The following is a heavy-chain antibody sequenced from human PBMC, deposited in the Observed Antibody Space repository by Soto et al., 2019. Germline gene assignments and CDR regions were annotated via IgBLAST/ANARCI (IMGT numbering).Heavy chain of an antibody. V-gene: IGHV4-59*01. J-gene: IGHJ5*02. CDR1: GGSISSYY. CDR3: ARVSWGGATPPWFDP. CDR2: IYYSGST. D-gene: IGHD1-26*01. Sequence: SETLSLTCTVSGGSISSYYWSWIRQPPGKGLEWIGYIYYSGSTNYNPSLKSRVTISVDTSKNQFSLKLSSVTAADTAVYYCARVSWGGATPPWFDPWGQGTLVTVSS.